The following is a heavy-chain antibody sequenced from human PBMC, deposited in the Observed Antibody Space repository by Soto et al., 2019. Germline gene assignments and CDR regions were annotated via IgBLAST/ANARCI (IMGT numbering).Heavy chain of an antibody. CDR3: ARDKGITMIVYWYFDL. Sequence: QVQLVESGGGVVQPGRSLRLSCAASGFTFSSYAMHWVRQAPGKGLEWVAVISYDGSNKYYADSVKGRFTISRDNSKNTLYLQMNSLRAEDMAVYYCARDKGITMIVYWYFDLWGRGTLVTVSS. D-gene: IGHD3-22*01. V-gene: IGHV3-30-3*01. CDR1: GFTFSSYA. J-gene: IGHJ2*01. CDR2: ISYDGSNK.